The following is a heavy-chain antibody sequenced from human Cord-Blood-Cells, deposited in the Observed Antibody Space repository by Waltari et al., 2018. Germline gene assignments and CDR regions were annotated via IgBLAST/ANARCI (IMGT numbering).Heavy chain of an antibody. D-gene: IGHD2-21*02. V-gene: IGHV4-34*01. CDR3: ASGNVVVTATTPPFDY. Sequence: QVQLQQWGAGLLKPSETLSLTCAVYGGSFSGYYWSWIRQPPGKGPEWIGEINQSGSTNHNPPLKGQVTMSVDRSKNQFSLKLSSVTAADTAVYYCASGNVVVTATTPPFDYWGQGTLVTVSS. CDR2: INQSGST. CDR1: GGSFSGYY. J-gene: IGHJ4*02.